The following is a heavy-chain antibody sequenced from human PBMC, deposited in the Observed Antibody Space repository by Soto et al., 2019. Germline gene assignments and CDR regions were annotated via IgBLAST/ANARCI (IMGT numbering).Heavy chain of an antibody. D-gene: IGHD2-15*01. J-gene: IGHJ6*02. CDR2: INSDGSIT. Sequence: GGSLRLSCAASGFTFNTYWMNWVRRVPGNGLVWVSRINSDGSITTYADSVKGRFTISRDNAKNTLYLQMNSLRAEDTAVYYCARSGGYRMDVWRQGTTVTVSS. V-gene: IGHV3-74*01. CDR1: GFTFNTYW. CDR3: ARSGGYRMDV.